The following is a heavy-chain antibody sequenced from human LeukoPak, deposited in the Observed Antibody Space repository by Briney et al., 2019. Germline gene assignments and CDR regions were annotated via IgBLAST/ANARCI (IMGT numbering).Heavy chain of an antibody. CDR1: GFTFSSYS. D-gene: IGHD2-2*01. CDR3: ARDDCTRRYCSSNGQAGLDY. Sequence: PGGAVRLSCAASGFTFSSYSMNWVRQAPGKGLEWVSSISGSSSYIYYAESVKGRFTISRDNAKNSVYLQMNSLRAEDTAVYYCARDDCTRRYCSSNGQAGLDYWGQGTLVTVSS. V-gene: IGHV3-21*01. CDR2: ISGSSSYI. J-gene: IGHJ4*02.